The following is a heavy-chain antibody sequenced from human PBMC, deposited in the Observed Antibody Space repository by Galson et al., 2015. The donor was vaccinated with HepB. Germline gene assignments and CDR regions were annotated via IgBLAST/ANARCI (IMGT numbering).Heavy chain of an antibody. J-gene: IGHJ5*02. CDR2: ICPGDSDT. CDR3: ARVDGGSWYEGGGFDP. CDR1: GYRITSYC. V-gene: IGHV5-51*03. D-gene: IGHD6-13*01. Sequence: QSGAEVKKPGESLKISCKGSGYRITSYCIGWVRQLPGKGLEGMGIICPGDSDTRYSPSFQGQVTISADKSISTAYLQWSSLKASDTAIYYCARVDGGSWYEGGGFDPWGQGTLVTVSS.